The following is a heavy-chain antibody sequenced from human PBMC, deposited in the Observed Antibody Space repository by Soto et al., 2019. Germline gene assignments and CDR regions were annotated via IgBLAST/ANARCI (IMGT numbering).Heavy chain of an antibody. CDR3: ARGLELSCPGFEP. CDR2: MKPNSGNT. CDR1: GYTFTSYD. V-gene: IGHV1-8*01. J-gene: IGHJ5*02. Sequence: QVQLVQSGAEVKKPGASVKVSCKASGYTFTSYDINWVREATGQGLEWMGWMKPNSGNTGYAQKFQRKDTMTRNTSISTAYMEQNSLRSEAPAMYYCARGLELSCPGFEPWGQGTLVTVSS. D-gene: IGHD1-7*01.